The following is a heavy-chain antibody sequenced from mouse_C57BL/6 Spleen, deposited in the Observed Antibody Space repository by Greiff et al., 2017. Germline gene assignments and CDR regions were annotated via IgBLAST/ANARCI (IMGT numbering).Heavy chain of an antibody. D-gene: IGHD2-10*01. CDR3: AITSYSPFAY. Sequence: QVQLKESGAELVRPGTSVKVSCKASGYAFTNYLIEWVKQRPGQGLEWIGVINPGSGGTNYNEKFKGKATLTADKSSSTAYMQLSSLTSEDSAVYFCAITSYSPFAYWGQGTLVTVSA. CDR1: GYAFTNYL. V-gene: IGHV1-54*01. CDR2: INPGSGGT. J-gene: IGHJ3*01.